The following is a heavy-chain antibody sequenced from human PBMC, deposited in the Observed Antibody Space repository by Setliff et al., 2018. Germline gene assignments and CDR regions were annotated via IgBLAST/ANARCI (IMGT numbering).Heavy chain of an antibody. CDR2: IRSRPDNYAT. V-gene: IGHV3-73*01. Sequence: GESLKISCKGSGYRFSSYWIGWVRQMPGKGLEWVGRIRSRPDNYATLYAASVKGRFTISRDDSKNTAYLQMNSLKTEDTAVYYCTRQASPHPDSSGYYYDWKFYYYMDVWGKGTTVTVSS. CDR3: TRQASPHPDSSGYYYDWKFYYYMDV. CDR1: GYRFSSYW. J-gene: IGHJ6*03. D-gene: IGHD3-22*01.